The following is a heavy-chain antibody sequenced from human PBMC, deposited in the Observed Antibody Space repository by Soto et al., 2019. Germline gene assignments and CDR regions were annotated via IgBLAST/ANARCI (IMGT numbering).Heavy chain of an antibody. CDR1: GFTFSSYS. Sequence: EVQLVESGGGLVQPGGSLRLSCAASGFTFSSYSMNWVRQAPGKGLEWVSYISSSSSTIYYADSVKGRFTISSDNAKNSLYLQMNSLRAEDTAVYYCARAGSRYCSGGSCATLGLYWGQGTLVTVSS. CDR2: ISSSSSTI. J-gene: IGHJ4*02. CDR3: ARAGSRYCSGGSCATLGLY. D-gene: IGHD2-15*01. V-gene: IGHV3-48*04.